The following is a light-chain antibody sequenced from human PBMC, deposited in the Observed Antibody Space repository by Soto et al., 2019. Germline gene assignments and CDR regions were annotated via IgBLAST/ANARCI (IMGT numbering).Light chain of an antibody. J-gene: IGLJ3*02. Sequence: QSALTQPASVSGSPGQSITISCTGTSSDVGGYNYVSWYQQHPGKVPKLMIYEVSNRPSGVSNRFSGSKSGNTASLTISGLPAEDEADYYCSSYTSSSTLVFGGGTKVTVL. CDR3: SSYTSSSTLV. V-gene: IGLV2-14*01. CDR1: SSDVGGYNY. CDR2: EVS.